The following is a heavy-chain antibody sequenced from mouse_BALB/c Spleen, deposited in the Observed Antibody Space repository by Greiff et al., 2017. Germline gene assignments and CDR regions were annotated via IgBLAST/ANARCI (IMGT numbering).Heavy chain of an antibody. J-gene: IGHJ3*01. CDR2: IRLKSNNYAT. CDR3: TRGKIYYGFAWFAY. CDR1: GFTFSNYW. Sequence: EVKLMESGGGLVQPGGSMKLSCVASGFTFSNYWMNWVRQSPEKGLEWVAEIRLKSNNYATHYAESVKGRFTISRDDSKSSVYLQMNNLRAEDTGIYYCTRGKIYYGFAWFAYWGQGTLVTVSA. V-gene: IGHV6-6*02. D-gene: IGHD2-2*01.